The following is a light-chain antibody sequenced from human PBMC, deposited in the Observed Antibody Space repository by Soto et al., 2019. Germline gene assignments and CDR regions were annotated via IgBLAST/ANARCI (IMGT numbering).Light chain of an antibody. CDR3: QQYGSSPWT. J-gene: IGKJ1*01. Sequence: EIVLTQSPGTLSLSPGERATLSCRANQSVSSNYLAWYQQKPGQAPRPLIYGASSRATGIPDRFSGSGAGTDFTLTISSLESEDFSVYYCQQYGSSPWTFGQGTKVEIK. CDR1: QSVSSNY. V-gene: IGKV3-20*01. CDR2: GAS.